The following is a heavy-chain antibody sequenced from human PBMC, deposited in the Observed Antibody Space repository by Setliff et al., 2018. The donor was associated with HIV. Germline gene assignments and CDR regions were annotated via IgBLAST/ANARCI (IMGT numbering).Heavy chain of an antibody. CDR3: AKRGGATHPDAFDM. V-gene: IGHV3-23*01. CDR1: GFTFNNYA. Sequence: LRLSCAASGFTFNNYAMSWVRQAPGKGLEWVSAISGNGYTTRSTDSVKGRFTISRDNSKTTLYLQMNSLRVEDTAVYYCAKRGGATHPDAFDMWGQVTLVTVSS. CDR2: ISGNGYTT. D-gene: IGHD3-16*01. J-gene: IGHJ3*02.